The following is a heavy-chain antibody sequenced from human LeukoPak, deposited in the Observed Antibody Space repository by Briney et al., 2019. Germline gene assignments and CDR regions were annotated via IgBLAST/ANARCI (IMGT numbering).Heavy chain of an antibody. Sequence: ASVKVSCKASGYTFTKYGISWVRQAPGQGLEWMGWISGYNGNTNYAQKLQGRVTMTADTSTSTAYMELRSLRSDDTAVFYCARDEIENIAYSSSWYLFGYWGQGTLVTVSS. CDR2: ISGYNGNT. CDR1: GYTFTKYG. J-gene: IGHJ4*02. V-gene: IGHV1-18*01. CDR3: ARDEIENIAYSSSWYLFGY. D-gene: IGHD6-13*01.